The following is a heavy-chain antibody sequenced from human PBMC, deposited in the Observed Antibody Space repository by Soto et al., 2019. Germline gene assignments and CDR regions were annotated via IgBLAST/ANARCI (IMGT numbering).Heavy chain of an antibody. J-gene: IGHJ6*01. CDR3: ANALELGVHYSGLHV. V-gene: IGHV3-30*18. D-gene: IGHD7-27*01. CDR1: WGTCGDYV. CDR2: ISYNGRNE. Sequence: RLCCRFVWGTCGDYVRRRTRKAPGEGLEWVAVISYNGRNEYYADSVKGRFTISRENSMNTVFLQMSSLRPEDTGVYHCANALELGVHYSGLHVWGQGTALTLSS.